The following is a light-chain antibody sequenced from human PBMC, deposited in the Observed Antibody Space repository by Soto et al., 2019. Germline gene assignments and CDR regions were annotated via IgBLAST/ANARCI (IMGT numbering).Light chain of an antibody. V-gene: IGLV2-14*01. CDR2: EVR. CDR3: TSYTTTSPLHV. Sequence: PGQSITISCTGTSSYVGGHNYVSWYQQHSGKAPKLIIYEVRNRPSGVSNRFSGSKSGNTASLTISGLQAEDEADYYCTSYTTTSPLHVFGTGTKVTXL. CDR1: SSYVGGHNY. J-gene: IGLJ1*01.